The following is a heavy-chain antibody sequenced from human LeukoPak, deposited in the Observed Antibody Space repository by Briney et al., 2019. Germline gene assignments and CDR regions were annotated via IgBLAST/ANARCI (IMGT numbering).Heavy chain of an antibody. D-gene: IGHD3-22*01. CDR2: IKSKTDGGTT. V-gene: IGHV3-15*01. Sequence: GGSLRLSCAASGFTFGNAWMSWVRQAPGKGLEWVGRIKSKTDGGTTDYAAPVKGRFTISRDDSKNTLYLQMNSLRAEDTAVYYCAKSRPYYYDSSGYSYYFDYWGQGTLVTVSS. J-gene: IGHJ4*02. CDR1: GFTFGNAW. CDR3: AKSRPYYYDSSGYSYYFDY.